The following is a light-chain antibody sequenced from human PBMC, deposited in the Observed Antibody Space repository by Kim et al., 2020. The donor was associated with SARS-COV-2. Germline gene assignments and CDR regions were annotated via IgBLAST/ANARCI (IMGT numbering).Light chain of an antibody. V-gene: IGKV1-12*01. CDR2: DAS. J-gene: IGKJ4*01. CDR3: HQANAFPTH. Sequence: SASVGDRVTRTCRASRDIYDWVAWYQQKPGEAPRLLISDASTLESGVPSRFSGSGSGTDFTLTINNLQPEDFATYYCHQANAFPTHFGGGTKLEI. CDR1: RDIYDW.